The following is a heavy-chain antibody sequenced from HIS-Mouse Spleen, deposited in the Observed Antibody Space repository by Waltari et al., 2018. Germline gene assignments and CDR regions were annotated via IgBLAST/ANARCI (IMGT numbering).Heavy chain of an antibody. CDR3: AREIPYSSSWYDWYFDL. V-gene: IGHV4-39*07. D-gene: IGHD6-13*01. J-gene: IGHJ2*01. CDR2: IYYSGGT. CDR1: GGSISSSSYY. Sequence: QLQLQESGPGLVKPSETLSLTCTVSGGSISSSSYYWGWIRQPPGKGLDWIGSIYYSGGTCYNPSLKRRVTISVDTSKNQFSLKLSSVTAADTAVYYCAREIPYSSSWYDWYFDLWGRGTLVTVSS.